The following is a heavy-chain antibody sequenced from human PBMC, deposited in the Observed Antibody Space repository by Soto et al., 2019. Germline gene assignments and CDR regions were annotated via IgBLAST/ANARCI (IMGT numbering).Heavy chain of an antibody. J-gene: IGHJ5*02. CDR3: ARALCGGDCFSGWFDP. CDR2: IYYSGST. D-gene: IGHD2-21*02. Sequence: QVQLQESGPGLVKPSQTLSLTCTVSGGSISSGGYYWSWIRQHPGKGLEWIGYIYYSGSTYYNPSLKSRVTTSVDTSKNQFSLKLSSVTAADTAVYYCARALCGGDCFSGWFDPWGQGTLVTVSS. V-gene: IGHV4-31*03. CDR1: GGSISSGGYY.